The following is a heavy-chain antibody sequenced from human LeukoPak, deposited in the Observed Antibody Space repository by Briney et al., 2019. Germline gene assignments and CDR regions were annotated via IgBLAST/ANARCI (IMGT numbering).Heavy chain of an antibody. Sequence: PSETLSLTCAVYGGSFSGYYWSWNRQPPGKGLEWIGEINHSGSTNYNPSLKSRVTISVDTSKNQFSLKLSSVTAADTAVYYCARPGEQYYFDYWGQGTLVTVSS. V-gene: IGHV4-34*01. CDR3: ARPGEQYYFDY. CDR1: GGSFSGYY. J-gene: IGHJ4*02. D-gene: IGHD4-17*01. CDR2: INHSGST.